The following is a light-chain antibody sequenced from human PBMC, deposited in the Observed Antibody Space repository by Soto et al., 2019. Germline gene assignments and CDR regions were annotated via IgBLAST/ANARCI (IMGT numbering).Light chain of an antibody. V-gene: IGKV4-1*01. Sequence: DIVMTQSPDSLAVSLGERATINCKSSQNILYSSNSKTYLAWYQQKPGQPPKLLIYWASTRESGFPVRFSGSGSGTDFTLTISCLQAEDVAVYYCQQYYSVPYTFGQGTKLEIK. CDR3: QQYYSVPYT. CDR2: WAS. CDR1: QNILYSSNSKTY. J-gene: IGKJ2*01.